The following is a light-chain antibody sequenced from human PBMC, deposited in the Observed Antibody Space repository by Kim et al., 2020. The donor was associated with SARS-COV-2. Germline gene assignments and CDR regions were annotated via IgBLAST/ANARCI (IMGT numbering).Light chain of an antibody. Sequence: ASGTPGQRVTISNIGSNTVNWYQHLPGTAPKVLMYTDNERPSGVPDRFSGSKSGTSASLVISALQSEDEADYYCAAWDDSLSGRVFGGGTQLTVL. V-gene: IGLV1-44*01. CDR1: IGSNT. CDR2: TDN. CDR3: AAWDDSLSGRV. J-gene: IGLJ3*02.